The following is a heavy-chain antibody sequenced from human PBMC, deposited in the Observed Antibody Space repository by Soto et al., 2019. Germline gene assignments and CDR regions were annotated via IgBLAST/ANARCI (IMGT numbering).Heavy chain of an antibody. D-gene: IGHD3-22*01. J-gene: IGHJ4*02. Sequence: GGSRRLSWAASGFTFSSYAMNWVRQAPGKGLEWISVISGGGGSTYYADSVKGRFTISRDNSKNTLYLQMNRLRAEETAVYYCAKWDSYSYDRRGYYIYRGQGSSVTVSS. CDR2: ISGGGGST. V-gene: IGHV3-23*01. CDR1: GFTFSSYA. CDR3: AKWDSYSYDRRGYYIY.